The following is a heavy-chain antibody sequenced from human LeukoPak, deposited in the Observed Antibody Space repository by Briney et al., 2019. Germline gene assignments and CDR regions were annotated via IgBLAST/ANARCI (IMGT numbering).Heavy chain of an antibody. CDR1: GGSISSGDYY. J-gene: IGHJ4*02. CDR2: IYYSGST. Sequence: SETLSLTCTVSGGSISSGDYYWSWIRQPPGKGLEWIGYIYYSGSTYYNPSLKSRVTISVDTSKNQFSLKLSSVTAADTAVYYCARGGRSSTGFGYWGQGTLVTVSS. D-gene: IGHD1-26*01. V-gene: IGHV4-30-4*02. CDR3: ARGGRSSTGFGY.